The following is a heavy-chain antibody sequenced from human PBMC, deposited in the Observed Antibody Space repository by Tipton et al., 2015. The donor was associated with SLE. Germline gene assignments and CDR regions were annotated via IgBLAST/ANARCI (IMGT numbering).Heavy chain of an antibody. Sequence: QSGAEVKKPGASVKVSCKASGYTSTSCGITWVRQAPGHGLEWMGWISAYNGNTNYAQKLQGRVTMTTDTSTSTAYMELRSLRSDDTAVYYCARAGHKGGAFDIWGQGTMVTVSS. J-gene: IGHJ3*02. CDR1: GYTSTSCG. CDR2: ISAYNGNT. V-gene: IGHV1-18*01. CDR3: ARAGHKGGAFDI. D-gene: IGHD3-16*01.